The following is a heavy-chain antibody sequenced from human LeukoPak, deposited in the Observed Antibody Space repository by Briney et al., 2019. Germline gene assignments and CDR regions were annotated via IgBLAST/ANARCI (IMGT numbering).Heavy chain of an antibody. J-gene: IGHJ4*02. V-gene: IGHV3-9*01. Sequence: GGSLRLSCAASGFTFDDYAMLWVRQAPGKGLEWVSGISWNSGSIGYADSVKGRFTIYRDNAKDSLYLQMNSLRAEDTALYYCAKHIGEVGATIFDYWGQGTLLTLST. CDR3: AKHIGEVGATIFDY. D-gene: IGHD1-26*01. CDR2: ISWNSGSI. CDR1: GFTFDDYA.